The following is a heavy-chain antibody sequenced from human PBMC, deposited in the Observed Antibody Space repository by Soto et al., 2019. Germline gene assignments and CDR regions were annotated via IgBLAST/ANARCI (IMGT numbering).Heavy chain of an antibody. J-gene: IGHJ4*02. D-gene: IGHD2-8*01. CDR1: GFTYGIYA. Sequence: GGSLRLSCTASGFTYGIYAMSWVRQTPGKGLEWVSAVSGSGGTTSYADAVKGRFIISRDNSKDTLALQMNNLRAEDTAVYYCARGTRILYRGVDYWGQGTLVTVSS. CDR3: ARGTRILYRGVDY. CDR2: VSGSGGTT. V-gene: IGHV3-23*01.